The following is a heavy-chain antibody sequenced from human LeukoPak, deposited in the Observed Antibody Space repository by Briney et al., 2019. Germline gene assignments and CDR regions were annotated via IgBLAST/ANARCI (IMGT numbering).Heavy chain of an antibody. J-gene: IGHJ4*02. CDR1: GFSFSSYA. V-gene: IGHV3-23*01. CDR3: AGISYSGTWPVGY. CDR2: VSGGGDTT. Sequence: GGSLRLSCAASGFSFSSYAMSWVRQAPGKGLEWVSAVSGGGDTTYTTDSVKGRFTISRDNSKNTIYLQMNTLITEDTALYYCAGISYSGTWPVGYWGQGTLVTVTA. D-gene: IGHD6-6*01.